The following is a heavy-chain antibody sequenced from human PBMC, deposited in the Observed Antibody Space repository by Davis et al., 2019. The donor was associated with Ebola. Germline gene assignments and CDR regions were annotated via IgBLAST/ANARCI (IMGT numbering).Heavy chain of an antibody. D-gene: IGHD6-13*01. Sequence: SETLSLTCTVSGGSISSYYWSWIRQPPGKGLEWIGYIYYGGSTNYNPSLKSRVTISVDTSKNQFSLKLSSVTAADTAVYYCASLFGTLGAFDIWGQGTMVTVSS. CDR3: ASLFGTLGAFDI. CDR2: IYYGGST. CDR1: GGSISSYY. J-gene: IGHJ3*02. V-gene: IGHV4-59*08.